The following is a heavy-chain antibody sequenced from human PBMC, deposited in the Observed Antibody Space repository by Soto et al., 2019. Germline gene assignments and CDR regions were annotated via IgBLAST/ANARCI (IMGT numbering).Heavy chain of an antibody. CDR1: GGTFSSYA. Sequence: QVQLVQSGAEVKKPGSSVKVSCKTSGGTFSSYAISWVRQAPGQGLEWMGGLIPNFGTANYAQKIQGRVTITADESTSTAYMELRSLRSEDTAVYYCARGFKHYDDSSGIYWPADYWGQGTLVTVSS. CDR2: LIPNFGTA. D-gene: IGHD3-22*01. J-gene: IGHJ4*01. CDR3: ARGFKHYDDSSGIYWPADY. V-gene: IGHV1-69*01.